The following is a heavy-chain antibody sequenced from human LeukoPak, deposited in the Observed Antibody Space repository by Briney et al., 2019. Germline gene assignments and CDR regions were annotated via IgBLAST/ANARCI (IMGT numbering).Heavy chain of an antibody. D-gene: IGHD1-26*01. CDR3: ASSGSYRSDN. J-gene: IGHJ4*02. CDR2: IYYSGST. V-gene: IGHV4-39*01. Sequence: SETLSLTCTVSGDSISSSSYYWGWIRQPPGKGLEWIGSIYYSGSTYYNPSLKSRVTISVDTSKNQFSLKLSSVTAADTAVYYCASSGSYRSDNWGQGTLVTVSS. CDR1: GDSISSSSYY.